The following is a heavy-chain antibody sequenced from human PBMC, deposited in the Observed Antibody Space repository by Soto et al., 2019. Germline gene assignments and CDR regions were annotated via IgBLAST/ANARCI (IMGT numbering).Heavy chain of an antibody. CDR1: GFTFSSYA. J-gene: IGHJ6*02. Sequence: QSGGSLRLSCAASGFTFSSYAMHWVRQAPGKGLEWVAVISYDGSNKYYADSVKGRFTISRDNSKNTLYLQMNSLRAEDTAVYYCARGRYYYGSGSYYDHYGMDVWGQGTTVTVSS. CDR3: ARGRYYYGSGSYYDHYGMDV. CDR2: ISYDGSNK. D-gene: IGHD3-10*01. V-gene: IGHV3-30-3*01.